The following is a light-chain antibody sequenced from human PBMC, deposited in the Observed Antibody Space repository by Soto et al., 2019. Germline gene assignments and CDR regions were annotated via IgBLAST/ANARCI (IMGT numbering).Light chain of an antibody. CDR1: SSNIGAGYD. CDR2: GNS. Sequence: QSVLTQPPSVSGAPGQRVTISCTGSSSNIGAGYDVYWYQQLPGTAPKLLIYGNSNRPSGVADRFSGSKSGTSASLAITGLQAEDEADDYCQSYDSRLSGPVVFGGGTKLTVL. V-gene: IGLV1-40*01. CDR3: QSYDSRLSGPVV. J-gene: IGLJ2*01.